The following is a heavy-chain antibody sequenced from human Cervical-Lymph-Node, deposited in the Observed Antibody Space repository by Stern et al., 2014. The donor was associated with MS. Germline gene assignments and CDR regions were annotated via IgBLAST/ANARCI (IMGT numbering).Heavy chain of an antibody. Sequence: QVQLQESGPGLVKPSETLSLTCTVSGGSVSSSDYYWSWIRQSPGKGLEWIGSISYIGNTSYNPSLKSRVNISVDTSKQQFSLTLTSVTAAETALYYCARHVSKFGGVRGLIPYAFDYWGQGTLVTVSS. CDR3: ARHVSKFGGVRGLIPYAFDY. V-gene: IGHV4-39*01. J-gene: IGHJ4*02. CDR1: GGSVSSSDYY. D-gene: IGHD3-10*01. CDR2: ISYIGNT.